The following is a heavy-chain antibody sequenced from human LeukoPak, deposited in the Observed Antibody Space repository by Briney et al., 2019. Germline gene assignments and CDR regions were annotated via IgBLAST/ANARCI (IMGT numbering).Heavy chain of an antibody. CDR2: IYTSGST. CDR3: ARYLYSGSGNNWFDP. J-gene: IGHJ5*02. Sequence: PSHTLSLMCTVSGRPISSYYWICLRQPARKGPEGIGCIYTSGSTNYNPSLKSRVTMSVDTSKNQFSLKLSSVTAADTAVYYCARYLYSGSGNNWFDPWGQGTLVTVSS. CDR1: GRPISSYY. D-gene: IGHD1-26*01. V-gene: IGHV4-4*07.